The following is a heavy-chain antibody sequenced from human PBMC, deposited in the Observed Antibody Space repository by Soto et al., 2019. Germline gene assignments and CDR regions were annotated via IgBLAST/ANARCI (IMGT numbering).Heavy chain of an antibody. CDR3: AKDQHVLRFLEWSPALGV. V-gene: IGHV3-30*18. J-gene: IGHJ6*02. CDR2: ISYDGSNK. D-gene: IGHD3-3*01. CDR1: GFTFSSYG. Sequence: GGSLRLSCAASGFTFSSYGMHWVRQAPGKGLEWVAVISYDGSNKYYADSVKGRFTISRDNSKNTLYLQMNSLRAEDTAVYYCAKDQHVLRFLEWSPALGVWGQGTTVTVSS.